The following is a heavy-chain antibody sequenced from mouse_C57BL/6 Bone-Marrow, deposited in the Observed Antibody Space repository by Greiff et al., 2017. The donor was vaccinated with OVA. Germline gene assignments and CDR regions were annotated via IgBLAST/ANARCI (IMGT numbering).Heavy chain of an antibody. CDR3: ARGDYDYYYYAMDY. V-gene: IGHV1-81*01. Sequence: QVQLQQSGAELARPGASVKLSCKASGYTFTSYGISWVKQSTGQGLEWIGEIFPRSGNTYYNEKFKGKATLTADKSSSTAYMELCSLTSEDSAVYFCARGDYDYYYYAMDYWGQGTSVTVSS. CDR1: GYTFTSYG. CDR2: IFPRSGNT. D-gene: IGHD2-4*01. J-gene: IGHJ4*01.